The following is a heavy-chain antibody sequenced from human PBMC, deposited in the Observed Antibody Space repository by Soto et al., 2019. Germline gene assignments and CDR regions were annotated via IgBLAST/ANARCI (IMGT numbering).Heavy chain of an antibody. V-gene: IGHV3-30*03. J-gene: IGHJ4*02. CDR1: GFTFSSYG. D-gene: IGHD1-26*01. CDR2: ISYDGSNQ. CDR3: AGELLLPFDY. Sequence: QVQLVESGGGVVQPGRSLRLSCAASGFTFSSYGMHWVRQAPGKGLEWVAVISYDGSNQYYADSVKGRFTISRDNSKNTLYLQMNSLRAEDTAVYYCAGELLLPFDYWGQGTLVTVSS.